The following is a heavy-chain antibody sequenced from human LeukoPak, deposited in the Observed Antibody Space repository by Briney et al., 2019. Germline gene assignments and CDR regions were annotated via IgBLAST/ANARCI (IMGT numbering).Heavy chain of an antibody. CDR3: ARGGSYSYNWLDT. V-gene: IGHV1-46*01. Sequence: ASVKVSCKASGNTIIDSYMHWVRQAPGQGLEWMGIINPSGLSTSYAQKFQGRVTMTRDTSTSIVYMELSSLRSEDTAVYYCARGGSYSYNWLDTWGQGTLVTVSS. CDR1: GNTIIDSY. CDR2: INPSGLST. J-gene: IGHJ5*02. D-gene: IGHD1-26*01.